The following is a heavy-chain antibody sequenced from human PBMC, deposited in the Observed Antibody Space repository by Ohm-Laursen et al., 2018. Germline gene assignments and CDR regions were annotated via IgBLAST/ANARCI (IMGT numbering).Heavy chain of an antibody. CDR1: RFTFSDYY. J-gene: IGHJ6*02. V-gene: IGHV3-69-1*01. CDR2: VSSTNTR. CDR3: ARDLRYCSNGVCHYYNYGMGV. Sequence: SLRLSCSASRFTFSDYYMNWVCQALGKGLEWVSSVSSTNTRYYADSVKGRFTISRDNAKNSLYLQMNSLRAEDTAVYYCARDLRYCSNGVCHYYNYGMGVWGQGTTVTVSS. D-gene: IGHD2-8*01.